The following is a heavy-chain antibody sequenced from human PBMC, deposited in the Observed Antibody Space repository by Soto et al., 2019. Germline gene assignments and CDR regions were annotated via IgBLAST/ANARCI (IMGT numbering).Heavy chain of an antibody. D-gene: IGHD3-16*01. CDR2: IYYSGST. CDR3: GGKDYGGVTGPPGAFDI. Sequence: SETLSLTCTVSGGSISSYYWSWIRQPPGKGLEWIGYIYYSGSTNYNPSLKSRVTISVDTSKNQFSLKLSSVTAADTAVYYCGGKDYGGVTGPPGAFDIWGQGTMVTVSS. J-gene: IGHJ3*02. V-gene: IGHV4-59*01. CDR1: GGSISSYY.